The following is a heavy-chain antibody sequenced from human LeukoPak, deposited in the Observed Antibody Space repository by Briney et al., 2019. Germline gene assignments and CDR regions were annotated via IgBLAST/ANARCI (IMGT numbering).Heavy chain of an antibody. CDR2: IFTNGNT. J-gene: IGHJ4*02. D-gene: IGHD3-22*01. V-gene: IGHV4-4*07. CDR3: ARESRSYDGDGYYYDS. CDR1: GSSISNYY. Sequence: PSETLSLTCTVSGSSISNYYWGWIRQPAGKGLEWIWRIFTNGNTNYNPSLKSRVTMSVDPSKNQFSLKLTSVTAADTAIYYCARESRSYDGDGYYYDSWGEGTLVTVSS.